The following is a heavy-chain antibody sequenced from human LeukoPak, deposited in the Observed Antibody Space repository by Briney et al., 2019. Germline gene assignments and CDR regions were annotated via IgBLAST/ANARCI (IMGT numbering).Heavy chain of an antibody. CDR2: INPNSGGT. V-gene: IGHV1-2*02. CDR1: GYTFTGYY. CDR3: ARAYEYCSGGSCYSWFDP. J-gene: IGHJ5*02. Sequence: GASVKLSCKASGYTFTGYYMHWVRQPPGQGLEWMGWINPNSGGTNYAQKFQGRVTMTRYTSISTAYMELSRLRSDDTAVYYCARAYEYCSGGSCYSWFDPWGQGTLVTVSS. D-gene: IGHD2-15*01.